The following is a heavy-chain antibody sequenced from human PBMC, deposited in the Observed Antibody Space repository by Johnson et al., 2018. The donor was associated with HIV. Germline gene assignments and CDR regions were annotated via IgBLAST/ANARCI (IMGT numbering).Heavy chain of an antibody. Sequence: VQLVESGGGLVQPGESLRLSCAASGFTFSSYWMSWVRQAPGKGLEWVSGINWNGGTKDYTDSVKGRFTISRDNAKNSLYLQMNSLRAEDTDVYYCARALYFYDSTSPLESEAFDIWGQGTMVTVSS. D-gene: IGHD3-22*01. CDR2: INWNGGTK. V-gene: IGHV3-20*04. CDR1: GFTFSSYW. J-gene: IGHJ3*02. CDR3: ARALYFYDSTSPLESEAFDI.